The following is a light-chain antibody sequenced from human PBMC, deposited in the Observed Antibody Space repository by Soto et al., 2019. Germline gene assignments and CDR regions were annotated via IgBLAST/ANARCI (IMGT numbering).Light chain of an antibody. CDR1: QSVSSN. V-gene: IGKV3-15*01. CDR2: GAS. CDR3: QQYNNWPSWT. Sequence: EIVMPQSPATLSVSPGESATLSCRASQSVSSNLAWYQQKPGQAPRLLIYGASTRATGIPARFSGSGSGTEFTLTISSLQSEDFAVYYCQQYNNWPSWTFGQGTKVDIK. J-gene: IGKJ1*01.